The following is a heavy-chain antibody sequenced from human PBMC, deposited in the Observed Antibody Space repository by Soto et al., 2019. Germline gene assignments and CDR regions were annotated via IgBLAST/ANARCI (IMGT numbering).Heavy chain of an antibody. CDR2: INPNSGGT. CDR1: GFTFSAYY. V-gene: IGHV1-2*02. Sequence: QVQLVQSGAEVKKPGASVKVSCKASGFTFSAYYIYWVRQAPGQGLEWIGWINPNSGGTNNAQKFQGRVTMTRDTSTSTVYMELSALIPDDTAVYYCARSLLDEYSSSWRSGYYGMDVWGQGTTVTVSS. J-gene: IGHJ6*02. CDR3: ARSLLDEYSSSWRSGYYGMDV. D-gene: IGHD6-13*01.